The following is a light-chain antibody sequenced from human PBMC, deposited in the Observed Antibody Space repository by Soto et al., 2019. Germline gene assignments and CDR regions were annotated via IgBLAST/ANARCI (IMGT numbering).Light chain of an antibody. CDR1: QSVGTN. Sequence: IEVTHALATLFRTASLRVTLYLSLSQSVGTNLAWYQQKPGQAPRLLILGASTRASGIPDKFSGSGSGTEFTLSIGSLQAEDFAIYYCQQYENWPQSWSFGQGTKVDIK. CDR3: QQYENWPQSWS. V-gene: IGKV3-15*01. CDR2: GAS. J-gene: IGKJ2*03.